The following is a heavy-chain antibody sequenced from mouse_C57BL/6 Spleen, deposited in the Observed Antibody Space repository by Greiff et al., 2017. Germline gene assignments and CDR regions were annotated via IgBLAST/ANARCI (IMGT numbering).Heavy chain of an antibody. J-gene: IGHJ3*01. CDR3: ARSPYYGAY. CDR2: INPNNGGT. D-gene: IGHD1-2*01. CDR1: GYTFTDYY. V-gene: IGHV1-26*01. Sequence: VQLQQSGPELVKPGASVKISCKASGYTFTDYYMNWVKQSHGKSLEWIGDINPNNGGTSYNQKFKGKATLTVDKSSSTAYMELRSLTSEDSAVYYCARSPYYGAYWGQGTLVTVSA.